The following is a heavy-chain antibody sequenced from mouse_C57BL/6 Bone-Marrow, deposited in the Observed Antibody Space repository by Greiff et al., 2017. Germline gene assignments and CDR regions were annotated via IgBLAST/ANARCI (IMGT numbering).Heavy chain of an antibody. V-gene: IGHV1-72*01. D-gene: IGHD1-1*01. CDR3: ARSGTTVVAPYWYFDV. J-gene: IGHJ1*03. CDR1: GYTFTSYW. Sequence: QVQLQQPGAVLVKPGASVKLSCKASGYTFTSYWMHWVKQRPGRGLEWIGRIDPNSGGTKYNEKFKSKATLTVDKPSSTAYMQLSSLTSEDSAVYYCARSGTTVVAPYWYFDVWGTGTTVTVSS. CDR2: IDPNSGGT.